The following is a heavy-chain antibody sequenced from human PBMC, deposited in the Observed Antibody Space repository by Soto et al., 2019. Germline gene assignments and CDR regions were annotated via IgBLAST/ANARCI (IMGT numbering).Heavy chain of an antibody. CDR2: IWYDGSNQ. CDR1: GFTFRNYG. Sequence: QVQLVESGGGVVQPERSLRISCAASGFTFRNYGMHWVRQAPGKGLEWVGVIWYDGSNQYHAESVKGRFTISRDNSKNMLYLQMYSLRGEDTAIYYCARDRGWPRAYFDYWGQGTLVTVSS. D-gene: IGHD3-10*01. V-gene: IGHV3-33*01. J-gene: IGHJ4*02. CDR3: ARDRGWPRAYFDY.